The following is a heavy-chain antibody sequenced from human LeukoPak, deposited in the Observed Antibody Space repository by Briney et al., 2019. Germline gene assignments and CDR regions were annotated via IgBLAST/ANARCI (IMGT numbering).Heavy chain of an antibody. V-gene: IGHV3-49*03. CDR3: TRHDPGGYSYGYYYYGMDV. J-gene: IGHJ6*02. CDR1: GFTFGDYA. Sequence: PGGSLRLSCTATGFTFGDYAMSWFRQAPGKGLEWVGFIRIKAYGGTTEYAASVKGRFTISRDDSKSIAYLQMNSLKTEDTAVYYCTRHDPGGYSYGYYYYGMDVWGQGTTVTVSS. CDR2: IRIKAYGGTT. D-gene: IGHD5-18*01.